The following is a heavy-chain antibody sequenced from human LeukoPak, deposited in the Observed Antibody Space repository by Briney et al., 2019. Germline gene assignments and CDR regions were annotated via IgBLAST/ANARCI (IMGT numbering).Heavy chain of an antibody. J-gene: IGHJ3*02. V-gene: IGHV3-21*01. CDR1: GFSFSNYV. Sequence: GGSLRLSCAATGFSFSNYVLSWVRQAPGKGLEWVSSISSSSSYIYYADSVKGRFTISRDNAKNSLYLQMNSLRAEDTAVYYCAGDQGLNLSPPGAFDIWGQGTMVTVSS. D-gene: IGHD1-14*01. CDR3: AGDQGLNLSPPGAFDI. CDR2: ISSSSSYI.